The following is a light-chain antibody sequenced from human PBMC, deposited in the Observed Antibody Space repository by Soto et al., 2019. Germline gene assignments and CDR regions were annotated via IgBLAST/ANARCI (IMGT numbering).Light chain of an antibody. J-gene: IGKJ5*01. Sequence: DIQMTQSPSSVSASVGDRVTITCRASQGISSWLAWYQQKPGEAPKLLIYGASGLQSGVPSRFSGSGSGTDFTLTINNLQPEDFAPYYCQQANRFPISFGQGTRLEIK. CDR2: GAS. V-gene: IGKV1D-12*01. CDR1: QGISSW. CDR3: QQANRFPIS.